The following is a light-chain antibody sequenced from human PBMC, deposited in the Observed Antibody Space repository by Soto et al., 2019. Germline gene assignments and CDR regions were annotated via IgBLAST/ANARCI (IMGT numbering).Light chain of an antibody. CDR2: GAS. CDR3: QQYNNWPPYT. V-gene: IGKV3-15*01. J-gene: IGKJ2*01. Sequence: EVVMTQSPATLSASPGERVILSCRASQNIGSNLAWYQQRPGQAPRLLMYGASTRATETPARFSGSGSETDFTLTISSLQSEDFAVYYCQQYNNWPPYTFGQGTKLEIK. CDR1: QNIGSN.